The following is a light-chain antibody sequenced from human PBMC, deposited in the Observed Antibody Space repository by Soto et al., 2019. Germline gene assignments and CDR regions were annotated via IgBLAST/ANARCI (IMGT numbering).Light chain of an antibody. J-gene: IGLJ1*01. CDR2: GVT. CDR1: SSDIGAYNY. CDR3: FSHRSGDSHV. Sequence: SVLTQPASVSGSPGQSITISCTGTSSDIGAYNYVSWYQQYPGKAPKLMICGVTNRPSGVSNRFSGSKTGNTASLTISGLQAEDEADYYCFSHRSGDSHVFGTGTKVTVL. V-gene: IGLV2-14*01.